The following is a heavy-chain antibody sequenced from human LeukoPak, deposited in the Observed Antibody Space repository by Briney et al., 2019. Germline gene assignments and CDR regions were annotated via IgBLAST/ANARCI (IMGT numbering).Heavy chain of an antibody. Sequence: SETLSLTCTVSGGSIRSYYWSWIRQPPGKGLEWIGYIYYSGSTNYNPSLKSRVTISVDTSKNQFSLKLSSVTAADTAVYYCARGVGYYDILTGYYMPGPYYYYMDVWGKGTTVTISS. CDR1: GGSIRSYY. J-gene: IGHJ6*03. CDR3: ARGVGYYDILTGYYMPGPYYYYMDV. V-gene: IGHV4-59*12. D-gene: IGHD3-9*01. CDR2: IYYSGST.